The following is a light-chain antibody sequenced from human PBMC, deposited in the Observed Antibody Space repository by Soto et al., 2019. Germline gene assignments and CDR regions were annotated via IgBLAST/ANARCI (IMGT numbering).Light chain of an antibody. V-gene: IGKV3-20*01. CDR2: GAS. Sequence: EIVLTQSPGILSLSPGERASLSCGASQSLSSNFLAWYQQKPGQAPRLLIYGASSRATGIPDRFSGTGSETDFTLTINRLESEDFAVYYCQQYENSPITFGQGTRLEIK. CDR1: QSLSSNF. J-gene: IGKJ5*01. CDR3: QQYENSPIT.